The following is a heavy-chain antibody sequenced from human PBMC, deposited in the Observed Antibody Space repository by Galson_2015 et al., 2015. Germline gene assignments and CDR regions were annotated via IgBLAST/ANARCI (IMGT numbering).Heavy chain of an antibody. CDR1: GGTFSSYA. V-gene: IGHV1-69*01. CDR2: IIPIFGTA. Sequence: QSGAEVKKPGESLKISCKASGGTFSSYAISWVRQAPGQGLEWMGGIIPIFGTANYAQKFQGRVTITADESTSTAYMELSSLRSEDTAVYYCARDSQSCSSTSCPKWAPPHYMDVWGKGTTVTVSS. J-gene: IGHJ6*03. D-gene: IGHD2-2*01. CDR3: ARDSQSCSSTSCPKWAPPHYMDV.